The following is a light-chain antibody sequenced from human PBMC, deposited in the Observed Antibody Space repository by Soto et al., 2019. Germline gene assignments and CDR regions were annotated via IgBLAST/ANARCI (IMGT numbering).Light chain of an antibody. CDR3: SSPAGGNNSVV. CDR1: SSDIGGYNY. Sequence: QSALTQPPSASGSPGQSVTISCTGTSSDIGGYNYVSWYQQHPGKAPKLMIYELSKRPSGVPDRFSGSKSGNTASLTVSGVQDEDEADYYCSSPAGGNNSVVFGGGTKLTVL. V-gene: IGLV2-8*01. CDR2: ELS. J-gene: IGLJ2*01.